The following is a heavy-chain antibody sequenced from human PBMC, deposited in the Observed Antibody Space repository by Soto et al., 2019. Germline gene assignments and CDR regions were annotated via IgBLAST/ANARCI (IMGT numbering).Heavy chain of an antibody. V-gene: IGHV3-33*01. Sequence: GGSLTLSCAASGFTFSSYGMHWVRQAPGKGLEWVAVIWYDGSNKYYADSVKGRFTISRDNSKNTLYLQMNSLRAEDTAVYYCARESRYYDSRGXRTLDYWGQGT. J-gene: IGHJ4*02. CDR3: ARESRYYDSRGXRTLDY. CDR2: IWYDGSNK. CDR1: GFTFSSYG. D-gene: IGHD3-22*01.